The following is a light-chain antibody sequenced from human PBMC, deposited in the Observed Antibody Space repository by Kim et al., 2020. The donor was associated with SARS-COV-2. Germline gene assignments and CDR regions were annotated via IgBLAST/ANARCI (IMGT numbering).Light chain of an antibody. J-gene: IGKJ1*01. V-gene: IGKV1-33*01. CDR3: QQYNNVPRT. CDR1: QDISNY. Sequence: ASVGDRITITCQASQDISNYLTWYQQKPGRAPKLLIYDASNLEPGVPSRFSGRGSGTHFTFTISSLQPEDIATYYCQQYNNVPRTFGQGTKVDIK. CDR2: DAS.